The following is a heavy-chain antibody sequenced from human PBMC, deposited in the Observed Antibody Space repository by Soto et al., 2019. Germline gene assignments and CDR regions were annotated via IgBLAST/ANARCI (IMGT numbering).Heavy chain of an antibody. J-gene: IGHJ6*02. V-gene: IGHV3-74*01. Sequence: PGGSLRLSCAASGFTFGSYWMNWVRQAPGKGLVWVSRIDSDGSSTTYADSVKGRFTTSRDSAKNTLYLQMSSLRVEDTAVYYCARGRPYGMDVWGQGTTVTVSS. CDR1: GFTFGSYW. CDR3: ARGRPYGMDV. CDR2: IDSDGSST.